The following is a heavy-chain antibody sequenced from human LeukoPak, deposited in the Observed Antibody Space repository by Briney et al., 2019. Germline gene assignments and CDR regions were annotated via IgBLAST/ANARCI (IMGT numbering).Heavy chain of an antibody. V-gene: IGHV3-23*01. Sequence: GGSLRLSCAASGFTFSSYGMSWVRRAPGKGLEWVSAISGSGGSGTSTNYADSVKGRFTISRDNSRNTLYLQMNSLRADDTALYYCARRSGGWLFDCWGQGTLVTVSS. J-gene: IGHJ4*02. CDR1: GFTFSSYG. CDR3: ARRSGGWLFDC. CDR2: ISGSGGSGTST. D-gene: IGHD6-19*01.